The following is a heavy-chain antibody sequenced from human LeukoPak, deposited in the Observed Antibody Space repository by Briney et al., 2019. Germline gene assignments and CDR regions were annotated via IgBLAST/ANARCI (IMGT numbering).Heavy chain of an antibody. CDR1: GGSISSYY. CDR3: ARDHYYDSSGYYHGPSHAFDI. Sequence: SETLSLTCTVSGGSISSYYWSWIRQPPGKGLEWIGYIYYSGSTNYNPSLKSRVTISVDTSKNQFSLKLNSVTAEDTAVYYCARDHYYDSSGYYHGPSHAFDIWGQGTMVTVSS. V-gene: IGHV4-59*12. D-gene: IGHD3-22*01. CDR2: IYYSGST. J-gene: IGHJ3*02.